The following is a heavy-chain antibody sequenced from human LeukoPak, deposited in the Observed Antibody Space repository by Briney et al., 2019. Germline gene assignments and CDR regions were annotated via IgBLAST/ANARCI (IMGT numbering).Heavy chain of an antibody. D-gene: IGHD6-19*01. V-gene: IGHV3-11*04. Sequence: GGSLRLSCAASGFTFSDYYMSWIRQAPGKGLEWGSYISSRASTIYCADCVKGRLPISRDTAKNSLYLQMNSLRAEDTAVYYCASHRSASGWGEYFQHWGQGTLVTVSS. J-gene: IGHJ1*01. CDR1: GFTFSDYY. CDR3: ASHRSASGWGEYFQH. CDR2: ISSRASTI.